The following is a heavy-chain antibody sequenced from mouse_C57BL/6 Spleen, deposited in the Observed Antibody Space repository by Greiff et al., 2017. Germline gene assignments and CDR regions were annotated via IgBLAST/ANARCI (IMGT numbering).Heavy chain of an antibody. D-gene: IGHD3-3*01. CDR3: ARGGLGRFGD. V-gene: IGHV1-69*01. Sequence: VQLQQPGAELVMPGASVKLSCKASGYTFTSYWMHWVKQRPGQGLEWIGEIDPSDSYTNYNQKFKGKSTLTVDKSSSTAYMQRSSLTSEDSAVYYCARGGLGRFGDWGQGTTLTVSA. CDR1: GYTFTSYW. CDR2: IDPSDSYT. J-gene: IGHJ2*01.